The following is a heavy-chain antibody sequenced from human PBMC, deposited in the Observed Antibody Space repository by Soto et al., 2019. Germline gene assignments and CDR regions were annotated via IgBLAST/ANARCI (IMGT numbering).Heavy chain of an antibody. V-gene: IGHV4-59*01. CDR2: IYYSGST. CDR1: GGSISSYY. D-gene: IGHD3-9*01. CDR3: ARVGFIGDAILTGYGIGYFDY. J-gene: IGHJ4*02. Sequence: SETLSLTCTVSGGSISSYYWSWIRQPPGKGLEWIGYIYYSGSTNYNPSLKSRVTISVDTSKNQFSLKLSSVTAADTTVYYCARVGFIGDAILTGYGIGYFDYWGQGTLVTVSS.